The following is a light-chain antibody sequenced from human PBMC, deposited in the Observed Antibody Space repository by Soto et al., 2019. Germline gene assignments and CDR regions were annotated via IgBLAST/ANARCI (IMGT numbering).Light chain of an antibody. V-gene: IGKV1-5*01. Sequence: DIQMTQSPSTLSASVGDRVTITCRASQSISSWLAWYQQKPGKAPKLLIYDASSLESRVPSRFSFSGSGTEFTLTIRIQQPYACPTHHCIRYNRYSWSVGQGAKVESK. CDR3: IRYNRYSWS. J-gene: IGKJ1*01. CDR2: DAS. CDR1: QSISSW.